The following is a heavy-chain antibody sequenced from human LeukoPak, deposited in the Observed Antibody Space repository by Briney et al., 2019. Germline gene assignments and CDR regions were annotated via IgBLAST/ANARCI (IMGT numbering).Heavy chain of an antibody. CDR3: ATDWGSTDVFDY. CDR1: GGSFSNYY. CDR2: IKSKTDGGTT. D-gene: IGHD7-27*01. Sequence: ETLSLTCAVFGGSFSNYYLHWIRQAPGKGLECIGRIKSKTDGGTTDYAAPVKGRFTISRDDSKNTLYLQMNSLKTEDTAVYYCATDWGSTDVFDYWGQGTLVTVSS. V-gene: IGHV3-15*07. J-gene: IGHJ4*02.